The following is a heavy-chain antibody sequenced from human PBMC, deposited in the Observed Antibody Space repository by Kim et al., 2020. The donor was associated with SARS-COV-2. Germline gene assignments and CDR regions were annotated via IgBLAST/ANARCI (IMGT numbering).Heavy chain of an antibody. CDR1: GFTFSSYA. D-gene: IGHD6-13*01. CDR2: ISGSGGST. V-gene: IGHV3-23*01. Sequence: GGSLRLSCAASGFTFSSYAMSWVRQAPGKGLEWVSAISGSGGSTYYADSVKGRFTISRDNSKNTLYLQMNSLRAEDTAVYYCAKDPTMYSSSFRWFDPWGQGTLVTVSS. J-gene: IGHJ5*02. CDR3: AKDPTMYSSSFRWFDP.